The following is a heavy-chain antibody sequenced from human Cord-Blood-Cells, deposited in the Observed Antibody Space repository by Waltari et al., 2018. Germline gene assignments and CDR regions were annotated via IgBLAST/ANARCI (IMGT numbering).Heavy chain of an antibody. D-gene: IGHD6-13*01. CDR2: MNPNSGNT. CDR3: ARGRASYSSSWYNWFDP. Sequence: LVQSGAEVKKPGASVKVSCKASGYTFTSYDINWVRQATGQGLEWMGWMNPNSGNTGYAQKFQGRVTITRNTSISTAYMELSSLRSEDTAVYYCARGRASYSSSWYNWFDPWGQGTLVTVSS. J-gene: IGHJ5*02. V-gene: IGHV1-8*03. CDR1: GYTFTSYD.